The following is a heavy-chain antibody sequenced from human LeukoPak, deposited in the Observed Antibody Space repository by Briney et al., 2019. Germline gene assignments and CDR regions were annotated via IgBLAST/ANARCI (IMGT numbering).Heavy chain of an antibody. CDR2: IFYSGST. D-gene: IGHD3-16*02. J-gene: IGHJ4*02. CDR1: GASTSSYY. V-gene: IGHV4-59*12. Sequence: SETLSLTCSVSGASTSSYYWSWIRQPPGKGLEWIGNIFYSGSTNYNPSLKSRVTISVDTSKNQFSLRLSSVTAADTAVYYCARGAPHKKNYDYVWGSYRPPYYYFDYWGQGTLVTVSS. CDR3: ARGAPHKKNYDYVWGSYRPPYYYFDY.